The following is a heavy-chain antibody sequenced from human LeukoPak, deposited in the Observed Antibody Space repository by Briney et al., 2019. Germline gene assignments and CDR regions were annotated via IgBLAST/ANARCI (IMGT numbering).Heavy chain of an antibody. D-gene: IGHD4-11*01. CDR2: VHYSGTT. CDR1: DGSITNYD. Sequence: IPSETLSLTCTVSDGSITNYDWSWVRQPPGKGLEFIGHVHYSGTTNYNPSLRSRVTISIDTSKKHFFLKLSSVTAADTAVYYCAKMTPVTSFQLLVLDSWGPGTLVTISS. V-gene: IGHV4-59*12. J-gene: IGHJ4*02. CDR3: AKMTPVTSFQLLVLDS.